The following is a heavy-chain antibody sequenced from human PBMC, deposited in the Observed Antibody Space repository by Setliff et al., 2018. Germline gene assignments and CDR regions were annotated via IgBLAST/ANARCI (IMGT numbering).Heavy chain of an antibody. CDR1: GGSISSYY. Sequence: SETLSLTCTVSGGSISSYYWTWIRQPAGQGLEWIGRIYTTGITNYNASLKSRVTISVDTSKNLFSLKLKSVTAADTAVYYCARFPLRVSMVPIWGQGTTVTVSS. CDR2: IYTTGIT. D-gene: IGHD3-10*01. CDR3: ARFPLRVSMVPI. J-gene: IGHJ3*02. V-gene: IGHV4-4*07.